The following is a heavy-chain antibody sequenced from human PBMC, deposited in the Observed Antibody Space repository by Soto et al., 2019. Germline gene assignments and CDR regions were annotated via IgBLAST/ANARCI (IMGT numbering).Heavy chain of an antibody. CDR2: IYPGDSDT. J-gene: IGHJ4*02. CDR3: ARPQGYCSSTSCYALYFDY. CDR1: GYSFTSYW. Sequence: GESLKISCKGSGYSFTSYWIGWVRQMPGKGLEWMGIIYPGDSDTRYSPSFQGQVTISADKSISTAYLQWSSLKASDTAMYYCARPQGYCSSTSCYALYFDYWGQGTLVTVPQ. D-gene: IGHD2-2*01. V-gene: IGHV5-51*01.